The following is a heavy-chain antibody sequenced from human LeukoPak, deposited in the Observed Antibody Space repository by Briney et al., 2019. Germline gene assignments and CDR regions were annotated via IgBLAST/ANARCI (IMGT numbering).Heavy chain of an antibody. CDR3: ARASSGGPFDI. J-gene: IGHJ3*02. CDR1: GVPISTYY. Sequence: SETLSLTCSVSGVPISTYYWSWIRQPPGKGLEWIGYIYYSGSTNYNPSLKSRVTISVDTSKNQFSLKLSSVTAADTAVYYCARASSGGPFDIWGQGTMVTVSS. V-gene: IGHV4-59*01. CDR2: IYYSGST. D-gene: IGHD6-19*01.